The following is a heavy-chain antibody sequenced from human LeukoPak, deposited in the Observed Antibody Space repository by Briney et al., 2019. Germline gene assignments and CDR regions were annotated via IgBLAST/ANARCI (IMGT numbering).Heavy chain of an antibody. CDR3: AREYSSSWYGSPHWFDP. D-gene: IGHD6-13*01. CDR1: GGTFSSYA. Sequence: ASVKVSCKASGGTFSSYAISWVRQAPGQGLEWMGWISAYNGNTNYAQKLQGRVTMTTDTSTSTAYMELRSLRSDDTAVYYCAREYSSSWYGSPHWFDPWGQGTLVTVSS. CDR2: ISAYNGNT. V-gene: IGHV1-18*01. J-gene: IGHJ5*02.